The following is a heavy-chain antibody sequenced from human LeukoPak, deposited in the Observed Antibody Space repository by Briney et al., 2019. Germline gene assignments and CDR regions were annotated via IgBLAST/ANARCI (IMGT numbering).Heavy chain of an antibody. D-gene: IGHD6-6*01. V-gene: IGHV4-39*07. CDR1: GGSISSSSYY. Sequence: PSETLSLTCTVSGGSISSSSYYWGWIRQPPGKGLEWIGSIYYSGSTYYNPSLKSRVTISVDTSKNQFSLKPSSVTAADTAVYYCARNGPGGSSSGRIDYWGQGTLVTVSS. J-gene: IGHJ4*02. CDR2: IYYSGST. CDR3: ARNGPGGSSSGRIDY.